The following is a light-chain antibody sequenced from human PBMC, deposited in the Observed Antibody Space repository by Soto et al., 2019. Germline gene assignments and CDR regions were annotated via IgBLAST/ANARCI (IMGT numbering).Light chain of an antibody. Sequence: QSALTQPASVSGSPGQSITISCTGASSDVGGYNYVSWYQQYPGKAPKLMIYEVSNRPSGISDRFSASKSGNTASLTISGLQAEDEADYYCSSYANGGSRVFGTGTKVTLL. CDR2: EVS. J-gene: IGLJ1*01. V-gene: IGLV2-14*01. CDR1: SSDVGGYNY. CDR3: SSYANGGSRV.